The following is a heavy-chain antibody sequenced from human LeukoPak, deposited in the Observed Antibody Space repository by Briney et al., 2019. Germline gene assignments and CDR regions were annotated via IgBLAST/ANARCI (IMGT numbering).Heavy chain of an antibody. V-gene: IGHV4-61*02. CDR1: GGSISSGNYY. Sequence: PSQTLSLTCTVPGGSISSGNYYWSWIRQSPGKGLEWIGRIYTSGSTNYNPSLKSRVTMSVDTSKNQFSLKLSSVTAADTAVYYCARDLRWSNYFDYWGQGTLVTVSS. D-gene: IGHD2-15*01. J-gene: IGHJ4*02. CDR3: ARDLRWSNYFDY. CDR2: IYTSGST.